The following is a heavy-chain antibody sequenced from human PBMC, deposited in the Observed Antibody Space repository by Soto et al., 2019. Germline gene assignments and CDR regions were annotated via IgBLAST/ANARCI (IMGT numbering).Heavy chain of an antibody. CDR3: ALRSMAAVPEY. CDR1: GDSISTYY. Sequence: QVQLQESGPGLVKPSETLSLTCAVSGDSISTYYCMWIRQPPGKELESIGYLYYGRSANYNPSLKSRVTLSVDTSTNQCSLTLSSMTAADTAVYYCALRSMAAVPEYWGQGTLVTVSS. D-gene: IGHD6-13*01. CDR2: LYYGRSA. V-gene: IGHV4-59*01. J-gene: IGHJ4*02.